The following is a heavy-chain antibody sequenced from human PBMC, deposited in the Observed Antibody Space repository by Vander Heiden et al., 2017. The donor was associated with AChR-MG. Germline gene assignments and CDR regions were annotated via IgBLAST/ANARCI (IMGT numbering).Heavy chain of an antibody. CDR2: INANTGNP. V-gene: IGHV7-4-1*02. CDR3: AREDRDYYYMDV. J-gene: IGHJ6*03. CDR1: EYTFMNYA. Sequence: QVQLVQSGSELKKPGASVKVSCKASEYTFMNYAMNWGRQAPGQGLEWMGWINANTGNPTYAQGFTGRFVFSLDTSVSTAYLQISSLKAEDTGVYYCAREDRDYYYMDVWGKGTTVTVSS.